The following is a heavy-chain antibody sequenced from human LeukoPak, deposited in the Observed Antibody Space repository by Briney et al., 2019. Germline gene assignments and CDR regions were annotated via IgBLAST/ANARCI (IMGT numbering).Heavy chain of an antibody. D-gene: IGHD1-1*01. Sequence: GGSLRLSCAASGFTFSSYSMNWVRQAPRKGLEWVSYISSRGSTLYYADSVKGRFTISRDNAKNSLYLQMNSLRAEDTAVYDCARDVFEDAGTTSFDYWGQGTLVTASS. CDR1: GFTFSSYS. J-gene: IGHJ4*02. V-gene: IGHV3-48*04. CDR2: ISSRGSTL. CDR3: ARDVFEDAGTTSFDY.